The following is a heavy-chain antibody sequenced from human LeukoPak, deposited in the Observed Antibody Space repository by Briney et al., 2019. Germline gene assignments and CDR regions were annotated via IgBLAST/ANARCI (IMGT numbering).Heavy chain of an antibody. CDR3: ARRGSGSRGDFGY. CDR1: GGSISTSSYY. CDR2: IYYSGTT. J-gene: IGHJ4*02. V-gene: IGHV4-39*01. D-gene: IGHD2-15*01. Sequence: SETLSLTCTVSGGSISTSSYYWGWIRQPPGKGLEWIGTIYYSGTTYYNPSLKSRVTISVDTSKNQFSLKLSSVTAADTAVYYCARRGSGSRGDFGYWGQGTLVTVSS.